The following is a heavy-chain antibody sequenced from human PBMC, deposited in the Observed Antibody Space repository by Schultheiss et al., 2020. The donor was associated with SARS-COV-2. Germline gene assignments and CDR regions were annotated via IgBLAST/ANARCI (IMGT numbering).Heavy chain of an antibody. D-gene: IGHD2-2*02. J-gene: IGHJ4*02. CDR1: GGSFSNYY. CDR2: ITHSGST. V-gene: IGHV4-34*01. Sequence: SETLSLTCAVYGGSFSNYYWTWIRQPPGKGLEWIGEITHSGSTKFNPSLKSRVTMSVDTSKNQVSLRLTSVSAADTAVYYCARDDLPYCISTTCYIAGIYWGQGTLVTVSS. CDR3: ARDDLPYCISTTCYIAGIY.